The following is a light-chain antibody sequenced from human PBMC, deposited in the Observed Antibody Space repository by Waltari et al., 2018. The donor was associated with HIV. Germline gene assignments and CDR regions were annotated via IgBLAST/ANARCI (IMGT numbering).Light chain of an antibody. CDR1: QSVGSN. CDR3: QQYNNWPPYT. CDR2: GAS. V-gene: IGKV3-15*01. Sequence: EIVMTQSPATLSVFPGERATLPCRASQSVGSNVAWYQQKVGQAPSLLIYGASTRATGIPARFSASGSGTEFTLSISNLQSEDFAIYYCQQYNNWPPYTFGQGTKLEIK. J-gene: IGKJ2*01.